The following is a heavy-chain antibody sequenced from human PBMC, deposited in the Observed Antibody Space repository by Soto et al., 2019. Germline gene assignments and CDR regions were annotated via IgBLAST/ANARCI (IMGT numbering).Heavy chain of an antibody. Sequence: SETLSLTCAVYGGSFSGYYWSWIRQPPGKGLEWIGEINHSRSTNYNPPLKSRVTITVHTSKNQFSLKLSSVTAAHPAAYCRARGVTDSRSGDSHDYFGMDEWGPGKTV. D-gene: IGHD6-6*01. CDR3: ARGVTDSRSGDSHDYFGMDE. CDR1: GGSFSGYY. J-gene: IGHJ6*01. CDR2: INHSRST. V-gene: IGHV4-34*01.